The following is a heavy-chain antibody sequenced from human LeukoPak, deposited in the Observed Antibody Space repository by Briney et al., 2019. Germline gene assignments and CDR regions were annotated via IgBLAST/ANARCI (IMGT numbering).Heavy chain of an antibody. CDR3: ARRYGYIDY. D-gene: IGHD5-18*01. J-gene: IGHJ4*02. CDR1: GFTFSSYA. V-gene: IGHV3-23*01. Sequence: GGSLRLSCAASGFTFSSYAMSWVRQAPGKGLEWVSAISYSGGTTYYADSVKGRFTISRDNSKNTLFLQMNSLRAEDTAVYYCARRYGYIDYWGQGTLVTVSS. CDR2: ISYSGGTT.